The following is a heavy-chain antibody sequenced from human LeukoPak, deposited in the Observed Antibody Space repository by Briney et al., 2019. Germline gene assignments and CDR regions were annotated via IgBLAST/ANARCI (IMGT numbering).Heavy chain of an antibody. Sequence: GGALRLSCAASGFTFNRYSMNWVRQAPGKGREWVSIISGGREDIYYAGSVKGRFTISRDNAKNSLYLQMNSLRTEDTAVYYCARANKTGEYWGQGTLVTVSS. J-gene: IGHJ4*02. D-gene: IGHD1-14*01. CDR2: ISGGREDI. CDR1: GFTFNRYS. V-gene: IGHV3-21*01. CDR3: ARANKTGEY.